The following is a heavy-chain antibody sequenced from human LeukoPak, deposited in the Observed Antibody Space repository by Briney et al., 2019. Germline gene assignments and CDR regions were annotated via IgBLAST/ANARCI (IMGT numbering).Heavy chain of an antibody. Sequence: GASVKVSCKASGFTFTSSAMQWVRQARGQRLEWIGWIVVGSGNTNYAQKFQERVTITRDMSTSTAYMELSSLRSEDTAVYYCARGPGYSYGPEGDAFDIWGQGTMVTVSS. D-gene: IGHD5-18*01. CDR2: IVVGSGNT. CDR1: GFTFTSSA. V-gene: IGHV1-58*02. J-gene: IGHJ3*02. CDR3: ARGPGYSYGPEGDAFDI.